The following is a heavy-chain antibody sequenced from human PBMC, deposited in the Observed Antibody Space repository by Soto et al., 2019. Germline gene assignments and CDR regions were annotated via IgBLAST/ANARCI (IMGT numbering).Heavy chain of an antibody. V-gene: IGHV1-46*01. Sequence: ASVKVSCKASGYTFTSHYMHWVRQAPGQGLEWMGIINPSGGSTSYAQKFQGRVTMTRDTSTSTVYMELSSLRSEDTAVYYCARGYHSSGFPPLVDYWGQGTLVTVSS. D-gene: IGHD3-22*01. CDR1: GYTFTSHY. CDR3: ARGYHSSGFPPLVDY. J-gene: IGHJ4*02. CDR2: INPSGGST.